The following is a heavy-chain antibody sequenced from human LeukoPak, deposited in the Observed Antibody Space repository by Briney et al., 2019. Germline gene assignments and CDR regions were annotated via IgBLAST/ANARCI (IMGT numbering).Heavy chain of an antibody. V-gene: IGHV4-31*03. D-gene: IGHD3-9*01. CDR1: GGSIGSGGYY. CDR2: IYYSGST. Sequence: SQTLSLTCTVSGGSIGSGGYYWSWIRQHPGKGLEWIGYIYYSGSTYYNPSLKSRVTISVDTSKNQFSLKLSSVTAADTAVYYCARGEPGYLFDYWGQGTLVTVSS. CDR3: ARGEPGYLFDY. J-gene: IGHJ4*02.